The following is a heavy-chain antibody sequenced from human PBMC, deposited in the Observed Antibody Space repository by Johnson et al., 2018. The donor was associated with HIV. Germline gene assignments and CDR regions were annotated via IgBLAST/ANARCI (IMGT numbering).Heavy chain of an antibody. V-gene: IGHV3-66*02. Sequence: VQLVESGGGVVRPGGSLRLSCAASGFTVSSNYMSWVRQAPGKGLEWVSLIYSGGITYYADSVKGRFTISRDNSKNTLYLQMNSLGAEDTAVYYCAREPGSSSRLGAFDIWGQGTMVTVSS. D-gene: IGHD6-13*01. CDR3: AREPGSSSRLGAFDI. CDR2: IYSGGIT. CDR1: GFTVSSNY. J-gene: IGHJ3*02.